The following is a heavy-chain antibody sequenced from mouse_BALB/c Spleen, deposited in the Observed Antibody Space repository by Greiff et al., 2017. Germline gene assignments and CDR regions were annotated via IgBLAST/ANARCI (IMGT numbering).Heavy chain of an antibody. J-gene: IGHJ4*01. CDR1: GYTFTNYW. V-gene: IGHV1-63*02. CDR3: ARSGYDYDDDYYAMDY. Sequence: QVQLQQSGAELVRPGTSVKISCKASGYTFTNYWLGWVKQRPGHGLEWIGDIYPGGGYTNYNEKFKGKATLTADTSSSTAYMQLSSLTSEDSAVYFGARSGYDYDDDYYAMDYWGQGTSVTVSS. CDR2: IYPGGGYT. D-gene: IGHD2-4*01.